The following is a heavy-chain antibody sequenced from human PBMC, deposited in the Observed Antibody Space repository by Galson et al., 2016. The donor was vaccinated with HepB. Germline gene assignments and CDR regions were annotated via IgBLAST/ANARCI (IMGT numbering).Heavy chain of an antibody. CDR1: GGSIRSAGYF. V-gene: IGHV4-31*03. J-gene: IGHJ3*02. CDR2: ISYSGST. Sequence: TLSLTCTVSGGSIRSAGYFWTWVRQHPGKGLEWIGYISYSGSTNYNSSLKSRLTISVDTSKNHFSLKLTSVTAADTAVYHCARGRARHGDYPFDIWGQGTIITVSS. CDR3: ARGRARHGDYPFDI. D-gene: IGHD4-17*01.